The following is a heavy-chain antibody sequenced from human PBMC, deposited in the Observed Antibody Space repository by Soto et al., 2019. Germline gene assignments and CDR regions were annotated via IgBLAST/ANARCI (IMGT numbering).Heavy chain of an antibody. D-gene: IGHD2-2*02. CDR3: ARDAHCSSTSCYTDDYYYYGMDV. V-gene: IGHV1-2*02. Sequence: VASVKVSCKASGYTFTGYYMHWVRQAPGQGLEWMGWINPNSGGTNYAQKFQGRVTMTRDTSINTAYMELSRLRSDDTAVYYCARDAHCSSTSCYTDDYYYYGMDVWGQGTTVTVSS. CDR2: INPNSGGT. CDR1: GYTFTGYY. J-gene: IGHJ6*02.